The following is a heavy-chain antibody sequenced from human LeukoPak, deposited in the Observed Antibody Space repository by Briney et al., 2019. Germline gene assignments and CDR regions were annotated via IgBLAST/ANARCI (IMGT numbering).Heavy chain of an antibody. D-gene: IGHD5-24*01. J-gene: IGHJ3*02. Sequence: SETLSLTCTVSGGSISSYYWSWIRQPPGKGLEWIGYIYYSGSTNYNPSLKSRVTISVDTSKNQFSLKLSSVTAADTAVYHCARGAQWLPYAFDIWGQGTMVTVSS. CDR3: ARGAQWLPYAFDI. CDR1: GGSISSYY. V-gene: IGHV4-59*01. CDR2: IYYSGST.